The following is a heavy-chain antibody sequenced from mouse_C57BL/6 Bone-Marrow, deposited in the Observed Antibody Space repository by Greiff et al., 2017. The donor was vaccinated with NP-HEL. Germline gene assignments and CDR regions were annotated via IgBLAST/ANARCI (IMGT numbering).Heavy chain of an antibody. J-gene: IGHJ4*01. CDR1: GFTFSSYA. V-gene: IGHV5-4*01. CDR3: AREVPYYYGSSYGYAMDY. Sequence: EVKLVESGGGLVKPGGSLKLSCAASGFTFSSYAMSWVRQTPEKRLEWVATISDGGSYTYYPDNVKGRFTISRDNAKNNLYLQMSHLKSEDTAMYYCAREVPYYYGSSYGYAMDYWGQGTSVTVSS. CDR2: ISDGGSYT. D-gene: IGHD1-1*01.